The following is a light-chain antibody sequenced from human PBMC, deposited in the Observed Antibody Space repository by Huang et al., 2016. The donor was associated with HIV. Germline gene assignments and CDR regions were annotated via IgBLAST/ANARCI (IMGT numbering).Light chain of an antibody. J-gene: IGKJ5*01. CDR2: EVS. CDR1: QSLLYIDGKTH. Sequence: DIVMTRTPLSLSVAPGQPASISCNSTQSLLYIDGKTHLSWYLQKPGQPPHLLIYEVSNRFSGVPDRFSGSGSGTHFTLTIVRVEAEDVAFYYCMQGMQLPFTFGQGTRLEIK. V-gene: IGKV2D-29*01. CDR3: MQGMQLPFT.